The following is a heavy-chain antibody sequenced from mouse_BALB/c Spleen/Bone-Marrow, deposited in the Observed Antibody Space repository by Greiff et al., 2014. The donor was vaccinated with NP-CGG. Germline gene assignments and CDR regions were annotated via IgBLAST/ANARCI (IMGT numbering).Heavy chain of an antibody. V-gene: IGHV5-17*02. J-gene: IGHJ2*01. CDR3: ARERTGFDY. D-gene: IGHD4-1*01. CDR1: GFTFSYFG. CDR2: ISSGSSII. Sequence: EVQRVESGGGLVQPGGSRKLSCAASGFTFSYFGMRWVRQAPEKGLEWVAYISSGSSIIYYADTVKGRFTISRDNPKNTLFLQMTSLRSEDTAMYYCARERTGFDYWGRGTTLTVSS.